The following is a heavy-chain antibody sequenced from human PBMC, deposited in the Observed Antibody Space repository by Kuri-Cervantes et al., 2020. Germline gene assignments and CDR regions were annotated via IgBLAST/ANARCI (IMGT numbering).Heavy chain of an antibody. CDR2: IYYSGST. CDR1: GGSVSSGSYY. V-gene: IGHV4-61*01. D-gene: IGHD2-15*01. CDR3: ARAGYCSGGSCHAFDI. Sequence: SETLSLTCTVSGGSVSSGSYYWSWIRQPPGKGLEWIGYIYYSGSTNYNPSLKSRVTISVDTSKNQFSLKLSSVTAADTAVYYCARAGYCSGGSCHAFDIWGQGTMVTVSS. J-gene: IGHJ3*02.